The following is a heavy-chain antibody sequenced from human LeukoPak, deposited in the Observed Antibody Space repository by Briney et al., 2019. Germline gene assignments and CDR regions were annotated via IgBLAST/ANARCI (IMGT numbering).Heavy chain of an antibody. J-gene: IGHJ4*02. CDR3: ARSGGVWYFDY. Sequence: SETLSLTCTVSGGSIRNYYWTWIRQPPGKGLEWIEYISDGGGSNYNPSLKSRVTISVDTSKNQFSLRLSSVTAADTAVYYCARSGGVWYFDYWGQGTLVTVSS. V-gene: IGHV4-59*01. CDR2: ISDGGGS. D-gene: IGHD3-16*01. CDR1: GGSIRNYY.